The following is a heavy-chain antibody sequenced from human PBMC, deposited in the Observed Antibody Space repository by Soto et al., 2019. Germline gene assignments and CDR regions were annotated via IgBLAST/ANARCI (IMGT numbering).Heavy chain of an antibody. D-gene: IGHD1-26*01. CDR2: ISYNGNNK. J-gene: IGHJ3*02. V-gene: IGHV3-30*04. CDR1: GFSISTYA. Sequence: QVQLVESGGGVVQPGRSLRLSCAASGFSISTYALHWVRQAPGKGPEWVAIISYNGNNKPYADSVKGRFTISRDNSKNTVVLQMNSLRVEDTAMYYCARRSFPYSGSPLEPWSDALDIWGQGTMVTVSS. CDR3: ARRSFPYSGSPLEPWSDALDI.